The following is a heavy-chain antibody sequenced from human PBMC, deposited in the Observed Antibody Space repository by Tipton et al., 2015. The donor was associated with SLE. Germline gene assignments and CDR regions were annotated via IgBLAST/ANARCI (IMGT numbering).Heavy chain of an antibody. CDR3: ARMVVAATLYYFDY. V-gene: IGHV3-30*02. Sequence: GSLRLSCAASGFTFSSYGMHWVRQAPGKGLEWVAFIRYDGSNKYYADSVKGRFTISRDNSKNTLYLQMNSLRAEDTAVYYCARMVVAATLYYFDYWGQGTLVTVSS. CDR1: GFTFSSYG. D-gene: IGHD2-15*01. CDR2: IRYDGSNK. J-gene: IGHJ4*02.